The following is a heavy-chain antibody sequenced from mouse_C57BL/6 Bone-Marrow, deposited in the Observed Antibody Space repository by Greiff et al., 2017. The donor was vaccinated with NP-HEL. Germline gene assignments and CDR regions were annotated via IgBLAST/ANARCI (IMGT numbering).Heavy chain of an antibody. J-gene: IGHJ2*01. CDR2: IDPSDSYT. CDR3: ARFPSSSEDY. D-gene: IGHD1-1*01. V-gene: IGHV1-50*01. Sequence: QVQLQQPGAELVKPGASVKLSCKASGYTFTSYWMQWVKQRPGQGLEWIGEIDPSDSYTNYNQKFKGKATLTVDTSSSTAYMQLSSLTSEDSAVYYCARFPSSSEDYWGQGTTLTVSS. CDR1: GYTFTSYW.